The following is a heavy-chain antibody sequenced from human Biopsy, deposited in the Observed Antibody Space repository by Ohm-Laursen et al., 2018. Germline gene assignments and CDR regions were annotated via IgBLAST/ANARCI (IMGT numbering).Heavy chain of an antibody. CDR1: GFSLTNYT. CDR2: ISRSTSHI. CDR3: ARGRSHLLPDHDWFDP. J-gene: IGHJ5*02. D-gene: IGHD1-14*01. Sequence: GSLRLSCTASGFSLTNYTINWVRRAPGKGLEWVSSISRSTSHILYAETLKGRFTSSRDNAKNSVYLQMNGLRVEDTAVYYCARGRSHLLPDHDWFDPWGQGTLVTVSS. V-gene: IGHV3-21*06.